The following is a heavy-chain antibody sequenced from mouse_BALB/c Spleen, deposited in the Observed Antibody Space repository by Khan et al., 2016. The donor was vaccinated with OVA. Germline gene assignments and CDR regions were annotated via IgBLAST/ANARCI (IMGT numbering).Heavy chain of an antibody. CDR3: ERSSGNYCFAY. V-gene: IGHV9-3-1*01. J-gene: IGHJ3*01. CDR2: INTYIGEP. D-gene: IGHD2-1*01. Sequence: QIQLVQSGPELKKPGETVKISCKASGYTFTNSGMNWVKQAPVQGLKWMGWINTYIGEPTYADDFKGRFAFSLETSARTAYLQINNLKNEDTATSFCERSSGNYCFAYWGQGTLVTVSA. CDR1: GYTFTNSG.